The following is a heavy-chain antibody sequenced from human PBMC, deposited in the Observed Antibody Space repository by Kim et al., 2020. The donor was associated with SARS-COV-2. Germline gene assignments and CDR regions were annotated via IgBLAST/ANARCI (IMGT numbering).Heavy chain of an antibody. D-gene: IGHD5-12*01. CDR3: ASIGGYNYDFDY. Sequence: SVKVSCKASGGTFSSYAISWVRQAPGQGLEWMGGIIPIFGTANYAQKFQGRVTITADESTSTAYMELSSLRSEDTAVYYCASIGGYNYDFDYWGQGTLVTVSS. CDR1: GGTFSSYA. J-gene: IGHJ4*02. CDR2: IIPIFGTA. V-gene: IGHV1-69*13.